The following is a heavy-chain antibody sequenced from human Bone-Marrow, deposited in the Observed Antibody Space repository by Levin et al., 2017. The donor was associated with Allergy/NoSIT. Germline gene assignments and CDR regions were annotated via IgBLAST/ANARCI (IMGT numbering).Heavy chain of an antibody. J-gene: IGHJ4*02. Sequence: SETLSLTCTVSGGPVSSGSYYWSWIRQPPGKGLEWIGYIYYSGSTNYNLSLTSRVTISVDTSKHQISLVLSSVTAADTAVDYGAGRRVYYEIETGFDYWGQGTLVTVSS. V-gene: IGHV4-61*01. CDR2: IYYSGST. CDR1: GGPVSSGSYY. CDR3: AGRRVYYEIETGFDY. D-gene: IGHD3-22*01.